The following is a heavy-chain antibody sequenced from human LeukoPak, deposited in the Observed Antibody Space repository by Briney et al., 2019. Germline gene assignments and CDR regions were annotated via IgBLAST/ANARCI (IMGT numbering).Heavy chain of an antibody. V-gene: IGHV1-2*02. D-gene: IGHD3-3*01. Sequence: ASVKVSCKASGYTFTDYYMHWVRQAPGQGLEWMGWINPNSGGTNYAQKFQGRVTMTRDTSISTAYMELSRLRSDDTAVYYCARNADDSDRGNYDFWSGYYYYYYYMDVWGKGTTVTVSS. CDR3: ARNADDSDRGNYDFWSGYYYYYYYMDV. J-gene: IGHJ6*03. CDR1: GYTFTDYY. CDR2: INPNSGGT.